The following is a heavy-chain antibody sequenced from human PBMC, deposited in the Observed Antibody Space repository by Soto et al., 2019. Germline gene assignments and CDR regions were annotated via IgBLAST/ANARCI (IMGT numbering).Heavy chain of an antibody. D-gene: IGHD2-2*01. CDR1: GFTFSSYA. CDR2: ISGSGGST. V-gene: IGHV3-23*01. Sequence: EVQLLESGGGLVQPGGSLRLSCAASGFTFSSYAMSWVRQAPGKGLEGVSAISGSGGSTYYADSVKGRFTISRDNSKNTLYLHMNSLRAEDTAVYYCAKGRGYCSSTSCYVGSDYWGQGTLVTVS. CDR3: AKGRGYCSSTSCYVGSDY. J-gene: IGHJ4*02.